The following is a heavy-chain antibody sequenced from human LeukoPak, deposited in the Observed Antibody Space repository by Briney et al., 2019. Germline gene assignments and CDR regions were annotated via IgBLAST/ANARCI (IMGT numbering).Heavy chain of an antibody. Sequence: PGGSLRLSCAASGFIFKNYGMHWVRQAPGKGLEWVALISYDGSNKYCADSVKGRFTISRDNSKNTLYLQMNSLRPEDTAVYYCAKSIGYSYEYYFDYWGQGTLVTVSS. D-gene: IGHD5-18*01. V-gene: IGHV3-30*18. CDR3: AKSIGYSYEYYFDY. CDR2: ISYDGSNK. J-gene: IGHJ4*02. CDR1: GFIFKNYG.